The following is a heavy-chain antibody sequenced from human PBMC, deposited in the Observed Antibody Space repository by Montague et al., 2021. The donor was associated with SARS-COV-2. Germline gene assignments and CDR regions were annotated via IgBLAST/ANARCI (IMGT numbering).Heavy chain of an antibody. Sequence: SLRLSCAACGFTFSSYAMHWVRQAPVKVLEWVAVISYDVSNKYYXDSXHVRFTISRDNSKNTLYLQMNSLRAEDTAVYYCARAAQKQYVLLWFGELLHDAFDIWGQGTMVTVSS. CDR3: ARAAQKQYVLLWFGELLHDAFDI. J-gene: IGHJ3*02. CDR1: GFTFSSYA. D-gene: IGHD3-10*01. CDR2: ISYDVSNK. V-gene: IGHV3-30-3*01.